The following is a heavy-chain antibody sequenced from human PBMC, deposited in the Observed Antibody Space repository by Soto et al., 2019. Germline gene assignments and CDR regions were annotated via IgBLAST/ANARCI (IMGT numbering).Heavy chain of an antibody. J-gene: IGHJ6*03. CDR2: ISSDSTNK. V-gene: IGHV3-30*18. D-gene: IGHD2-15*01. Sequence: GGSLRLSCAASGFAFSTYVMHWVRQAPGKGLEWVAVISSDSTNKYYAESVKGRFTISRDNSKSTLFMEMNSLSGEDSAVYYCAKGQQFSFWYYYMDVWGKGTTVTVSS. CDR1: GFAFSTYV. CDR3: AKGQQFSFWYYYMDV.